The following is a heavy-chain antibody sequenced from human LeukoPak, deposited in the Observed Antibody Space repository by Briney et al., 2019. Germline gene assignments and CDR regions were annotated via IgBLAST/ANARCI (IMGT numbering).Heavy chain of an antibody. CDR2: IIPIFGTA. Sequence: ASVKVSCKASGGTFSSYAISWVRQAPGQGLEWMGGIIPIFGTANYAQKFQGRVTITRDTSASTAYMELSSLRSEDTAVYYCASGGWGDAFDIWGQGTMVTVSS. D-gene: IGHD3-16*01. CDR1: GGTFSSYA. J-gene: IGHJ3*02. V-gene: IGHV1-69*05. CDR3: ASGGWGDAFDI.